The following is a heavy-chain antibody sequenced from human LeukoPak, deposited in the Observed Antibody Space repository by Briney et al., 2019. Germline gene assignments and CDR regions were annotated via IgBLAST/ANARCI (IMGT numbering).Heavy chain of an antibody. Sequence: ASVKVSCKASGYTFTGYYMHWVRQAPGQGLEWMGWINPNSGGTNYAQKFQGRVTMTRDTSISTAYMELSRLRSDDTAVYCCARVQYSSSCLDPWGQGTLVTVSS. J-gene: IGHJ5*02. CDR1: GYTFTGYY. D-gene: IGHD6-13*01. CDR2: INPNSGGT. CDR3: ARVQYSSSCLDP. V-gene: IGHV1-2*02.